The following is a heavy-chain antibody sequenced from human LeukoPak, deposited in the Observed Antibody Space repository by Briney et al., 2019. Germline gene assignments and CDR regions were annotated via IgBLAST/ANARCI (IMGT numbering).Heavy chain of an antibody. CDR1: GYTFTSYA. CDR2: IIPIFGTA. Sequence: SVKVSCKASGYTFTSYAISWVRQAPGQGLEWMGGIIPIFGTANYAQKFQGRVTITTDESTSTAYMELSSLRSEDTAVYYCARGNDFWSGYCYWGQGTLVTVSS. D-gene: IGHD3-3*01. V-gene: IGHV1-69*05. J-gene: IGHJ4*02. CDR3: ARGNDFWSGYCY.